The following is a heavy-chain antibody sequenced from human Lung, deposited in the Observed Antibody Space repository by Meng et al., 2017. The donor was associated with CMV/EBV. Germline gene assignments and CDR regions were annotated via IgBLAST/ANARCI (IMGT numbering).Heavy chain of an antibody. J-gene: IGHJ4*02. D-gene: IGHD3-22*01. CDR2: ISSSGSAK. CDR3: ARSLFDSNDPFDD. Sequence: GGSLRLXCAAYGFTFSSYTMNWVRQAPGKGLEWVSYISSSGSAKYYADSLRGRFTISRDNAKYSLYLQMNSLRADDTAVYYCARSLFDSNDPFDDWGQGTXVNVAS. V-gene: IGHV3-48*04. CDR1: GFTFSSYT.